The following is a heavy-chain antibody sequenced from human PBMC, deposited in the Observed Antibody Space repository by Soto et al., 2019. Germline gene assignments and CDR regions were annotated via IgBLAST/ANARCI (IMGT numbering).Heavy chain of an antibody. CDR3: AREVQVHTPAFVY. Sequence: QVQLVQSGAEMKKPGSWVKVSCKSSGGPFNTYAMNWVRQAPGQGPEWMGDISPMFGAANYAPKFQGRVTITADESTGTSYMQLSSLTSEDTALYFCAREVQVHTPAFVYWGQGTLVTVSS. CDR2: ISPMFGAA. J-gene: IGHJ4*02. D-gene: IGHD3-10*01. V-gene: IGHV1-69*19. CDR1: GGPFNTYA.